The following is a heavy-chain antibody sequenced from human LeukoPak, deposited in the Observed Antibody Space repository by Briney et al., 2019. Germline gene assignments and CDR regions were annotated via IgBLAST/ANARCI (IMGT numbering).Heavy chain of an antibody. CDR2: INPSGGST. V-gene: IGHV1-46*01. Sequence: ASVKVSCKASGYTFTSYYMHWVRQAPGQGLEWMGIINPSGGSTSCAQKFQGRVTMTRDMSTSTVYMELSSLRSEDTAVYYCARELCSGGSCYPNTFDYWGQGTLITVSS. J-gene: IGHJ4*02. CDR3: ARELCSGGSCYPNTFDY. D-gene: IGHD2-15*01. CDR1: GYTFTSYY.